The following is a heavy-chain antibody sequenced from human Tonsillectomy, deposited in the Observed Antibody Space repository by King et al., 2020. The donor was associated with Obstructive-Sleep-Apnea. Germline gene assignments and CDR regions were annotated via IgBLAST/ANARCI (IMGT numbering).Heavy chain of an antibody. V-gene: IGHV3-30*02. CDR1: GFTFSSYG. J-gene: IGHJ4*02. CDR2: IWDEGSNK. Sequence: VQLVESGGGVVQPGGSLRLSCAASGFTFSSYGMHWVRQAPGKGLEWVTFIWDEGSNKYYADSVKGRFTISRDNSKNTLSLQMNSLRAEDTAVYYCARARSVAHPNDYWGQGTLVTVSS. CDR3: ARARSVAHPNDY. D-gene: IGHD6-19*01.